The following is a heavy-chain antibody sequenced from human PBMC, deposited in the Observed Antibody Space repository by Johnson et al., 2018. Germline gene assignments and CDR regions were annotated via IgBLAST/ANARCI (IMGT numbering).Heavy chain of an antibody. V-gene: IGHV3-23*04. CDR3: AKDPSGYSDSMGYYYGHAFDI. CDR2: ISGSGGST. Sequence: VQLVESGGGLVQPGGSLRLSCAASGFTFSSYAMSWVRQAPGKGLEWVSAISGSGGSTYYADSVKGRFTISRDNSKNTLYLQMNSLRAEDTAVYYCAKDPSGYSDSMGYYYGHAFDIWGQGTMVTVSS. CDR1: GFTFSSYA. J-gene: IGHJ3*02. D-gene: IGHD3-22*01.